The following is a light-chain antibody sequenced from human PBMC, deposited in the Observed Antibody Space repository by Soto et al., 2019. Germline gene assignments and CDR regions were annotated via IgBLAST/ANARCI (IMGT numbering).Light chain of an antibody. CDR3: QQDIKWRT. J-gene: IGKJ1*01. V-gene: IGKV3-15*01. CDR2: GAS. CDR1: QSFSSK. Sequence: VMAQSVADLSVTPSERATLSYMASQSFSSKFACYQQKPGQAPRLLIYGASTRATGIPARIRGSGSGTEFPLTINSLQSEDLAVYYCQQDIKWRTFGHGTKVDIK.